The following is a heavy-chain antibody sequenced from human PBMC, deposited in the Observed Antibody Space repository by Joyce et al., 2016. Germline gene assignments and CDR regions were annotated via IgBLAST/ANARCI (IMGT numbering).Heavy chain of an antibody. J-gene: IGHJ6*02. CDR1: GFTFSRAW. Sequence: EVLLVESGGGLVKPGGSLRISCEASGFTFSRAWMTWVRQAPGKGLEWLGRIKSNTDGGTTDYAAPVKGRFFNLRDDSENTLYLQMNSLKAEDTAVYYCATPTFGDYGASDVWGQGTTVIVSS. V-gene: IGHV3-15*01. CDR3: ATPTFGDYGASDV. CDR2: IKSNTDGGTT. D-gene: IGHD4-17*01.